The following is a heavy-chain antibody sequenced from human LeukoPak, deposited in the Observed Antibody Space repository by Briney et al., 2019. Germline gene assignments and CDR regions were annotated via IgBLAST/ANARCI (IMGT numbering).Heavy chain of an antibody. CDR3: ARVDGYNSGHY. CDR2: IHTSGST. D-gene: IGHD5-18*01. Sequence: SETLSLTCTVSGCSISSYYWSWIRQPAGKGLEWIGRIHTSGSTNYNPSLKSRVTMSVDTSKNQFSLKLSSVTAADTAECYCARVDGYNSGHYWGQGTLVTVSS. V-gene: IGHV4-4*07. J-gene: IGHJ4*02. CDR1: GCSISSYY.